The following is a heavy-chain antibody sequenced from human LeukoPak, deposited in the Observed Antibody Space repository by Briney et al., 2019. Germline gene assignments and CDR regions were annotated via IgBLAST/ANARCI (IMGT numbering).Heavy chain of an antibody. J-gene: IGHJ4*02. Sequence: GASVKVSCKASGYAFTSYGISWVRQAPGQGLEWMGWISAYNGNTNYAQKLQGRVTMTTDTSTSTAYMELRSLRSDDTAVYYCARAQITIFAVVIIPYFDYWGQGTLVTVSS. CDR3: ARAQITIFAVVIIPYFDY. CDR2: ISAYNGNT. D-gene: IGHD3-3*01. CDR1: GYAFTSYG. V-gene: IGHV1-18*01.